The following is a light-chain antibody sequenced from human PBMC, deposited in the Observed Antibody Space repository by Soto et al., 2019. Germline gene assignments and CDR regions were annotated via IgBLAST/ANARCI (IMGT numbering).Light chain of an antibody. J-gene: IGKJ3*01. CDR3: QQYGSSPLFT. CDR2: GAS. CDR1: QSVSSSY. V-gene: IGKV3-20*01. Sequence: EIVLTQSPGTLSLSPGERATLSCRASQSVSSSYLAWYQQKPGQAPRLLIYGASSRATGIPDRFSVSGSGTDFTLTNSRLEHEDFAVYYCQQYGSSPLFTFGPGTKVDIK.